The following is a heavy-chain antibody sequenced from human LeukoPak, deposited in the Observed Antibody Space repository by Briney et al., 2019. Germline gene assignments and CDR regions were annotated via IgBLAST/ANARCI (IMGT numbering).Heavy chain of an antibody. CDR3: AKVGNWKYGHHDF. Sequence: GGSQRLSCAASGFTFSSYAMSWVRQAPGKGLEWVSSISGSDGTTYYADSVKGRFTISRDNSKYTLSLQMNSLRAEDTAVYYCAKVGNWKYGHHDFWGQGTLVTVSS. J-gene: IGHJ4*02. D-gene: IGHD1-7*01. CDR1: GFTFSSYA. CDR2: ISGSDGTT. V-gene: IGHV3-23*01.